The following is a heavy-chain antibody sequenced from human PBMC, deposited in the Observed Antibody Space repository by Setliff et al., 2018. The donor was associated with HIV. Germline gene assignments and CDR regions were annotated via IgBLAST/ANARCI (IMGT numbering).Heavy chain of an antibody. D-gene: IGHD6-19*01. V-gene: IGHV1-69-2*01. CDR3: ATTYSSGSANNWFDP. CDR1: GYSFIDNY. CDR2: VDPEDGAT. J-gene: IGHJ5*02. Sequence: ASVKVSCKVSGYSFIDNYMHWVQQAPGKGLEWMGLVDPEDGATIYAEKFQGRVTITADTSTDAAYMELSSLRSEDTAVYYCATTYSSGSANNWFDPWGQGTLVTVSS.